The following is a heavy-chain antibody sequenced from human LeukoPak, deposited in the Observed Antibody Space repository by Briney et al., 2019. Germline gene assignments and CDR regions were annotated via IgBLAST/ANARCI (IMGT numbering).Heavy chain of an antibody. CDR3: AELGITMIGGV. CDR2: ISSSSSHI. D-gene: IGHD3-10*02. CDR1: GFTFSGYG. J-gene: IGHJ6*04. Sequence: GGSLRLSCAASGFTFSGYGMNWVRQAPGKGLEWVSCISSSSSHIYYADSVKGRFTISRDNAKNSLYLQMNSLRAEDTAVYYCAELGITMIGGVWGKGTTVTISS. V-gene: IGHV3-21*01.